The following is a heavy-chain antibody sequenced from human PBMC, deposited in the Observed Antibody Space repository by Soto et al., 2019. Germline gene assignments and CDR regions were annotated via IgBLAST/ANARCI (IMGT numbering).Heavy chain of an antibody. CDR2: IRRHTSVT. CDR1: GLTLSTSS. J-gene: IGHJ4*02. D-gene: IGHD5-12*01. CDR3: AKDIGGWLQLGDYFDY. V-gene: IGHV3-48*01. Sequence: PGGSLRLSCAAFGLTLSTSSMNWVRQAPGRGLEWISYIRRHTSVTDYADSVKGRFTISRDNSKNTLYLQMNSLRAEDTAVYYCAKDIGGWLQLGDYFDYWGQGTLVTVSS.